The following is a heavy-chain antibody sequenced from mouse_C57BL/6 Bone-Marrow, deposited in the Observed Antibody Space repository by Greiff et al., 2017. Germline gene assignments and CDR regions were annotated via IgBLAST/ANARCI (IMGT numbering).Heavy chain of an antibody. V-gene: IGHV1-76*01. CDR2: IYPGSGNT. Sequence: QVQLQQSGAELVRPGASVKLSCKASGYTFTDYYINWVKQRPGQGLEWIARIYPGSGNTYYNEKFKGKATLTAEKSSSTAYMQLSSLTSEDSAVYFCARDYGNCDYWGQGTTLTVSS. D-gene: IGHD2-1*01. J-gene: IGHJ2*01. CDR3: ARDYGNCDY. CDR1: GYTFTDYY.